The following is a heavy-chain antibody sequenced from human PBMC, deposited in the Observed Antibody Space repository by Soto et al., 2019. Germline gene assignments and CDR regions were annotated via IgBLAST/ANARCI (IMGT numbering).Heavy chain of an antibody. CDR2: ISSSSSYI. V-gene: IGHV3-21*01. J-gene: IGHJ3*01. CDR1: GFTFSSYS. CDR3: ARGYSGRTAPT. Sequence: EVQLVESGGGLVKPGGSLRLSCAASGFTFSSYSMNWFRQAPGKGLEWVSSISSSSSYIYYADSLKGQFTISRDNAKNSLYLQMNSLRAEDTAVYYCARGYSGRTAPTWGQGTMVTVSS. D-gene: IGHD1-26*01.